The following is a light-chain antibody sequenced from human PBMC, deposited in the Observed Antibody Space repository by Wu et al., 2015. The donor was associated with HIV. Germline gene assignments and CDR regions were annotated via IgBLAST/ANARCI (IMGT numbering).Light chain of an antibody. CDR1: QSVADW. Sequence: DIQMTQSPSTLSASVGDRVTITCRASQSVADWLAWSQQKPGKAPKFLIYKASNLESGVPSRFSGSGSGTEFTLTINSLQPEDFATYYCQQYNSNSWTFGRGTKVEIK. CDR3: QQYNSNSWT. CDR2: KAS. J-gene: IGKJ1*01. V-gene: IGKV1-5*03.